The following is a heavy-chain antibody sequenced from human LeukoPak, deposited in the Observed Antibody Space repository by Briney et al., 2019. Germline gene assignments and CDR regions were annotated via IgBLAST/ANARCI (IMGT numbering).Heavy chain of an antibody. CDR2: IYWDDDK. Sequence: SGPTLVKPTQTLTLTCTFSGFSLSTSGVGVGWIRQPPGKALEWLALIYWDDDKRYSPSLKSRLTITKDTSKNQVVLTMTNMDPVDTATYYCAHSNGLLWFGEFIWFDPWGQGTLVTVSS. D-gene: IGHD3-10*01. CDR3: AHSNGLLWFGEFIWFDP. V-gene: IGHV2-5*02. CDR1: GFSLSTSGVG. J-gene: IGHJ5*02.